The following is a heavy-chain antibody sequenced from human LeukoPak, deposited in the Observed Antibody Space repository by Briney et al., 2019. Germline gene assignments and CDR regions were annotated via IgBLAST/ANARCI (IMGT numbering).Heavy chain of an antibody. V-gene: IGHV4-39*07. J-gene: IGHJ4*02. CDR3: ARVRDDYGDLADFDY. CDR2: IYYSGST. CDR1: GGSISSSSYY. Sequence: PSETLSLTCTVSGGSISSSSYYWGWIRQPPGKGLEWIGSIYYSGSTYYNPSLKSRVTISVDTSKNQLSLKLSSVTAADTAVYYCARVRDDYGDLADFDYWGQGTLVTVSS. D-gene: IGHD4-17*01.